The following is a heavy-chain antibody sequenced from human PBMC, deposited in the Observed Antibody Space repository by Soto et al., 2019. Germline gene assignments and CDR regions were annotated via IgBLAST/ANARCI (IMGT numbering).Heavy chain of an antibody. CDR3: ARRDTTYSRSQY. D-gene: IGHD6-6*01. V-gene: IGHV5-10-1*01. CDR2: IDPSDSYI. CDR1: GYSFTSYW. Sequence: ESLNISFKGSGYSFTSYWISWVRQVPGKGLEGMGNIDPSDSYINYSPSFQGHVTISADTPISTAYLQWNSVEASDTDVYYCARRDTTYSRSQYWGQGTLVTVSS. J-gene: IGHJ4*02.